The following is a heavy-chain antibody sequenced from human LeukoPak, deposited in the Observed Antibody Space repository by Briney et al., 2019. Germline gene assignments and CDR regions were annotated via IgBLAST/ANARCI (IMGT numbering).Heavy chain of an antibody. D-gene: IGHD3-9*01. CDR1: GGSISSGGYS. CDR3: ARTYYDILTGFGWFDP. V-gene: IGHV4-30-2*01. Sequence: SETLSLTCAVSGGSISSGGYSWSWIRQPPGKGLEWIGYIYHSGSTYYNPSLKSRVTISVDRSKDQFSLKLSSVTAADTAVYYCARTYYDILTGFGWFDPWGQGTLVTVSS. J-gene: IGHJ5*02. CDR2: IYHSGST.